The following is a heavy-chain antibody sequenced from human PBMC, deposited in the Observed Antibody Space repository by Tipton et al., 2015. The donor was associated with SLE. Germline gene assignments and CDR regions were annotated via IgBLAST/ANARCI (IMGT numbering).Heavy chain of an antibody. Sequence: TLSLTCTVSGGSLRSYYWTWIRQPAGKGLEWIGRVYFGGSTNYNPSLKSRVAISLDTSKNQFSLKLKSVTAADTAVYFCARAAYSGSSVEYWGQGTLVSVSS. CDR3: ARAAYSGSSVEY. D-gene: IGHD1-26*01. CDR2: VYFGGST. V-gene: IGHV4-4*07. J-gene: IGHJ4*02. CDR1: GGSLRSYY.